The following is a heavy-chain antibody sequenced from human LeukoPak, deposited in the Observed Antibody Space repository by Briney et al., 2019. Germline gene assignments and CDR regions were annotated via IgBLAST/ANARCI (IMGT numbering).Heavy chain of an antibody. V-gene: IGHV1-2*02. CDR2: INPNSGGT. CDR1: GGTFSSYA. Sequence: GASVKVSCKASGGTFSSYAISWVRQAPGQGLEWMGWINPNSGGTNYAQKFQGRVTMTRDTSISTAYMELSRLRSDDTAVYYCARPNPGAFDIWGQGTMVTVSS. J-gene: IGHJ3*02. CDR3: ARPNPGAFDI.